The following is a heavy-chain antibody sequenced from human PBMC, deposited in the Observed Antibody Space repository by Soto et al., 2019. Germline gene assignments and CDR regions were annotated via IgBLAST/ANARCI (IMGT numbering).Heavy chain of an antibody. J-gene: IGHJ4*02. V-gene: IGHV4-34*01. CDR1: GGSFSGYY. D-gene: IGHD3-16*01. CDR3: ARGGGEMATIPQAY. CDR2: INHSGST. Sequence: QVQLQQWGAGLLKPSETLSLTCAVYGGSFSGYYWSWIRQPPGKGLEWIGEINHSGSTNYNPSLRGRVTISVDTSKTHFSLRRSSVPAAETAVYSGARGGGEMATIPQAYWGRGTLVPVSS.